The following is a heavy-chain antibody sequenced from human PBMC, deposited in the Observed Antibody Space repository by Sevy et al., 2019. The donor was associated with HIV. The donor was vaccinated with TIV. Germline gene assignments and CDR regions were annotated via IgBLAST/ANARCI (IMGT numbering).Heavy chain of an antibody. V-gene: IGHV4-34*01. CDR1: GGSFSGYY. D-gene: IGHD3-10*01. CDR2: INHSGST. Sequence: SETLSLTCAVYGGSFSGYYWSWIRQPPGKGLEWIGEINHSGSTNYNPSLKSRVTISVDTSKNQFSLKLRSVTAADTAVYYCARVLWFGELSRGGMDVWGQGTTVTVSS. CDR3: ARVLWFGELSRGGMDV. J-gene: IGHJ6*02.